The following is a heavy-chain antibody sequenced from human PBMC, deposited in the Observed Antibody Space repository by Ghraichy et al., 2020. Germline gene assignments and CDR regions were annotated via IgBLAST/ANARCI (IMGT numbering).Heavy chain of an antibody. Sequence: GALRLSCAASGFTFSSYAMSWVRQAPGKGLEWVSAISGSGGSTYYADSVKGRFTISRDNSKNTLYLQMNSLRAEDTAVYYCASARSYYYDSSGYYPLDYWGQGTLVTVSS. CDR2: ISGSGGST. D-gene: IGHD3-22*01. J-gene: IGHJ4*02. CDR3: ASARSYYYDSSGYYPLDY. CDR1: GFTFSSYA. V-gene: IGHV3-23*01.